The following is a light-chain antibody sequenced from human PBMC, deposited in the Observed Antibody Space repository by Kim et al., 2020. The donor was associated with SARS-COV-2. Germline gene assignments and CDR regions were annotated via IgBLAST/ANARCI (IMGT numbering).Light chain of an antibody. Sequence: RVTISCTGSSSNIGAGYDEHWYQQLPVTAPKLLIYGNNNRPSGVPDRFSGSQSGTSASLAITGLQSDDEADYFCQSFDSSLSAYVFGAGTKVTVL. CDR2: GNN. CDR3: QSFDSSLSAYV. J-gene: IGLJ1*01. V-gene: IGLV1-40*01. CDR1: SSNIGAGYD.